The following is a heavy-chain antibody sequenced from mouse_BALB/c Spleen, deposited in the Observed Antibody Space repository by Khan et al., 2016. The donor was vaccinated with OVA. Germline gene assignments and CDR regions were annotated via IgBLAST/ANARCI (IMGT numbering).Heavy chain of an antibody. CDR3: ARIKGGDFDY. CDR1: GYSITSDYA. V-gene: IGHV3-2*02. Sequence: EVKLLESGPGLVKPSQSLSLTCTVTGYSITSDYAWNWIRQFPGNNLEWMGYISYSGNTKYTPSLKSRISITRDTSKNQFFLQLNSVTIEDTATYYCARIKGGDFDYWGQGTTRTVSS. J-gene: IGHJ2*01. CDR2: ISYSGNT.